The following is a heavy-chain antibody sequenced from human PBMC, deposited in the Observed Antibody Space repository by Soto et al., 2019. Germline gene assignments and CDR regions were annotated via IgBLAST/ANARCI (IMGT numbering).Heavy chain of an antibody. Sequence: WTWIRQHPGKGLEWIGNIHHSGSTFYNTSLKSRVSISVDTSKNQFSLKLSSVTAADTAVYFCVRGVLSWGQGNLVTVSS. CDR3: VRGVLS. V-gene: IGHV4-31*02. J-gene: IGHJ1*01. D-gene: IGHD3-10*01. CDR2: IHHSGST.